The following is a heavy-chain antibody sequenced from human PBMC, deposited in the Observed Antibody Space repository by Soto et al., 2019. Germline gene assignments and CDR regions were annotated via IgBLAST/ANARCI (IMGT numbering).Heavy chain of an antibody. V-gene: IGHV4-31*03. Sequence: PSETLSLTCTVSGGSISSGGYYWSWIRQHPGKGLEWIGYIYYSGSTYYNPSLKSRVTISVDTSKNQFSLKLSSVPAADTAVYYCARVEDYYDSSGYGAYNWFDPWGQGTLVTVSS. CDR1: GGSISSGGYY. CDR3: ARVEDYYDSSGYGAYNWFDP. CDR2: IYYSGST. D-gene: IGHD3-22*01. J-gene: IGHJ5*02.